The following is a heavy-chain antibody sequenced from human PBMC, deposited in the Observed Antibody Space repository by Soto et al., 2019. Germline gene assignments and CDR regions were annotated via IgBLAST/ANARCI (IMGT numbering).Heavy chain of an antibody. D-gene: IGHD3-10*01. CDR3: ARDPSGQRSLDY. Sequence: GGSLRLSCAASGFTFSSYSMNWVRQAPGKGLEWVSSISSSSSYIYYADSVKGRFTISRDNAKNSLYLQMNSLRAEDTAVYYCARDPSGQRSLDYWGQGTLVTVSS. CDR1: GFTFSSYS. CDR2: ISSSSSYI. V-gene: IGHV3-21*01. J-gene: IGHJ4*02.